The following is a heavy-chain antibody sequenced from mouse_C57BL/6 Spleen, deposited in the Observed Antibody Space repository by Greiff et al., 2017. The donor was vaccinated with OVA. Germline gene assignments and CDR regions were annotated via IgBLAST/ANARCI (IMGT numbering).Heavy chain of an antibody. V-gene: IGHV1-62-2*01. Sequence: QVQLQQSGAELVKPGASVKLSCKASGYTFTEYTIHWVKQRPGQGLEWIGWFYPGSGSIKYNEKFKDKAPLTADTSSSTVYIELSRVTSEDTAVYFCARHEDSLYCGSSYEGFDYWGQGTTLTVSS. D-gene: IGHD1-1*01. J-gene: IGHJ2*01. CDR1: GYTFTEYT. CDR3: ARHEDSLYCGSSYEGFDY. CDR2: FYPGSGSI.